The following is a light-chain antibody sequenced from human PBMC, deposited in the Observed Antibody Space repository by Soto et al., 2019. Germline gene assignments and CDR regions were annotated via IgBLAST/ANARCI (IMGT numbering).Light chain of an antibody. J-gene: IGLJ1*01. Sequence: QSVLTQPASVSGSPGQSITISCTGTSGDIGSYNRVSWYQQHPGKAPKLIIYEVTDRPSGVSNRCSGSKSGKTASLTISGIQPEDEAEYYCRSYPNINTTACVFGTGTKLTVL. CDR1: SGDIGSYNR. V-gene: IGLV2-14*01. CDR3: RSYPNINTTACV. CDR2: EVT.